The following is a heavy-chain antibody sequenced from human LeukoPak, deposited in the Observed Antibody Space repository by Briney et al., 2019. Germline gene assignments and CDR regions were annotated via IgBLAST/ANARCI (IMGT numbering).Heavy chain of an antibody. CDR3: AKASGYSAYDAFDY. CDR2: IRYDGSNQ. J-gene: IGHJ4*02. V-gene: IGHV3-30*02. CDR1: EFTFSSYG. D-gene: IGHD5-12*01. Sequence: GGSLRLSCAASEFTFSSYGMHWVRQAPGKGLKWVTFIRYDGSNQYYADSVKGRFTISRDNSKNTLYLQMNRLRAEDTAVYYCAKASGYSAYDAFDYWGQGTLVTFSS.